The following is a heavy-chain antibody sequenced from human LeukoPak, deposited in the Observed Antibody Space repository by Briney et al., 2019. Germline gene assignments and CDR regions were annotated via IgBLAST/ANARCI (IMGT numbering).Heavy chain of an antibody. D-gene: IGHD2-21*01. Sequence: SETLTLTCAVSGDSIINYNWWTWVRQPPGKGLEWNGKIYHSGSTNYNPSLKSRVTISVDKSKNQFSLKLSSVTAADTAVYYCARDQGHIDIWGQGTMVTVSS. CDR1: GDSIINYNW. J-gene: IGHJ3*02. CDR3: ARDQGHIDI. CDR2: IYHSGST. V-gene: IGHV4-4*02.